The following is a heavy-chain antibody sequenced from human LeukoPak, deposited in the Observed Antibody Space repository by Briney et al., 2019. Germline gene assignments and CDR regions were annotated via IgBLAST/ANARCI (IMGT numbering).Heavy chain of an antibody. CDR2: INHSGST. Sequence: SETLSLTCAVYGGSFSGYYWSWIRQPPGKGLEWIGEINHSGSTNYNPSLKSRVTISVDTSKNQFSLKLSSVTAADTAVYYCARGRYRYFDWLLSRQINWFDPWGQGTLVTVSS. V-gene: IGHV4-34*01. D-gene: IGHD3-9*01. J-gene: IGHJ5*02. CDR3: ARGRYRYFDWLLSRQINWFDP. CDR1: GGSFSGYY.